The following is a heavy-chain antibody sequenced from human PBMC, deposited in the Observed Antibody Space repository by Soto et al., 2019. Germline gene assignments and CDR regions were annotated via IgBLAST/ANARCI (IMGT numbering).Heavy chain of an antibody. Sequence: QVQLVQSGAEVKKPGSSVKVSCKASGGTFSSYAISWVRQAPGQGLEWMGGIIPNFGTANYAQKFQGRVTITADESTSTAYMELSSLRSEDTAVYYCARSPAAIRSPTYYYYYGMDVWGQGTTVTVSS. D-gene: IGHD2-2*02. CDR2: IIPNFGTA. CDR1: GGTFSSYA. V-gene: IGHV1-69*01. J-gene: IGHJ6*02. CDR3: ARSPAAIRSPTYYYYYGMDV.